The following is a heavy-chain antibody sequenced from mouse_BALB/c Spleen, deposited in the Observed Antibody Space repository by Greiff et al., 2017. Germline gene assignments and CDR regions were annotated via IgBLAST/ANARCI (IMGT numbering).Heavy chain of an antibody. CDR2: INPWSGGA. Sequence: QVQLKQSGAELVRPGTSVKVSCKASGYAFTNYSMQWVKQRPGQGLEWIGVINPWSGGASYNEKFKGKATLTADKSSSTAYMQLSSLTSDDSAVYFCERELRQLGLRSYAMDYWGQGTSVTVSA. V-gene: IGHV1-54*01. CDR3: ERELRQLGLRSYAMDY. D-gene: IGHD3-2*01. CDR1: GYAFTNYS. J-gene: IGHJ4*01.